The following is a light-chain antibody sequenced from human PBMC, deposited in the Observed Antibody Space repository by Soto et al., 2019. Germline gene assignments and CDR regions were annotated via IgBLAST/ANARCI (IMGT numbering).Light chain of an antibody. CDR1: QSVLNNN. V-gene: IGKV3-20*01. CDR3: QQYGGSPRT. J-gene: IGKJ2*01. CDR2: GAS. Sequence: EIVLTQSPGTLSLSPGERATLSCRASQSVLNNNLAWYQQKPGQAPRLLIFGASTRATAIPDRFSGSGSGTDFTLTISGLEPEDFAIYHCQQYGGSPRTFGQGTKLEIK.